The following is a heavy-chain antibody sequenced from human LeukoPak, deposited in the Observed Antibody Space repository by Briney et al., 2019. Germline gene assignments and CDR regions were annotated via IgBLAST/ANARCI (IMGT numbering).Heavy chain of an antibody. Sequence: PSETLSLTCTVSGGSISGYYWRWIRQPAGKGLEWIGRIYTSGSTNYNPSLKSRVTMSVDTSKNQFSLKLSSVTAADTASYYCARVGIAVAGTIDYWGQGTLVTVSS. V-gene: IGHV4-4*07. CDR1: GGSISGYY. CDR2: IYTSGST. CDR3: ARVGIAVAGTIDY. J-gene: IGHJ4*02. D-gene: IGHD6-19*01.